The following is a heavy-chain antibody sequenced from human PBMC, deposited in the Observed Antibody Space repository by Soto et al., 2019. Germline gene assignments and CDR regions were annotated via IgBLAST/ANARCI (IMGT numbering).Heavy chain of an antibody. CDR1: GGSITSGGYY. J-gene: IGHJ5*02. Sequence: QVQLQESGPGLVRPSETLSLTCTVSGGSITSGGYYWGWIRQHPGKGLEWIGHIYYSGSTSYNPSLKSLVNMSADTSKNQFTMKLSSVTAADTAVYYCARGGWSDNWFVPWGQGTLVTVSS. CDR3: ARGGWSDNWFVP. D-gene: IGHD6-19*01. V-gene: IGHV4-31*01. CDR2: IYYSGST.